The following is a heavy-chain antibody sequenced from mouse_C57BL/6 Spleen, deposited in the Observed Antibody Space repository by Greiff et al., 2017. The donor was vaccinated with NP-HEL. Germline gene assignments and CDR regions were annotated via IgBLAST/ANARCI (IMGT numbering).Heavy chain of an antibody. V-gene: IGHV1-50*01. CDR3: ARDNYGYFDV. CDR1: GYTFTSYW. Sequence: QVQLQQPGAELVKPGASVKLSCKASGYTFTSYWMQWVKQRPGQGLEWIGEIDPSDSYTNYNQKFKGKATLTVDTSSSTAYMQLSSLTSEDSAVYYCARDNYGYFDVWGPGTTVTVSS. J-gene: IGHJ1*01. CDR2: IDPSDSYT.